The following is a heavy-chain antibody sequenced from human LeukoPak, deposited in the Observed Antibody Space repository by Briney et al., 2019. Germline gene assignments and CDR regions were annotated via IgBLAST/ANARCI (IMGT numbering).Heavy chain of an antibody. CDR3: ARGSTVTTIDC. CDR2: IYPGDSDT. CDR1: GYSFTTYW. D-gene: IGHD4-17*01. J-gene: IGHJ4*02. V-gene: IGHV5-51*01. Sequence: GESLKISCKGSGYSFTTYWIGWVRQMPGKGLEWMAFIYPGDSDTRYSPSFQGQVTISADKSINTAYLQWSSLKASGTAMYYCARGSTVTTIDCGGQGTLVTVSS.